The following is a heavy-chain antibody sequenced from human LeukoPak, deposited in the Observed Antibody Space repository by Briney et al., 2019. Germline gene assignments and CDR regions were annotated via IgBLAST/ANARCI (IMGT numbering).Heavy chain of an antibody. CDR3: ARHPSLHYDILTGYSHDAFDI. Sequence: PSETLSLTCAVSADSISSGGYSWSWIRRPPGKGLEGIGYIDYSGSTYYNPSLKSRVTISVDTSKNQFSLKLSSVTAADTAVYYCARHPSLHYDILTGYSHDAFDIWGQGTMVTVSS. CDR1: ADSISSGGYS. D-gene: IGHD3-9*01. CDR2: IDYSGST. V-gene: IGHV4-30-2*03. J-gene: IGHJ3*02.